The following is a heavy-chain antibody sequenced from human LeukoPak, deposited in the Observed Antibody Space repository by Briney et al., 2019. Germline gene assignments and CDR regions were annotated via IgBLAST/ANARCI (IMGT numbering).Heavy chain of an antibody. J-gene: IGHJ4*02. V-gene: IGHV4-34*01. CDR3: VQNCYYDSSGYYED. Sequence: PSETLSLTCAVYGGSFSGYYWSWIRQPSGKGLEWIGEINHSGSTNYNPSLKSRVTISVDTSKNQFSLKLSSVTAADTAVYYCVQNCYYDSSGYYEDWGQGTLVTVSS. CDR2: INHSGST. CDR1: GGSFSGYY. D-gene: IGHD3-22*01.